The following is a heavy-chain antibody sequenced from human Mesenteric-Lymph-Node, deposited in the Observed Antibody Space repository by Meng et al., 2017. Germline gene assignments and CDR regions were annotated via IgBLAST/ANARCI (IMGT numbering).Heavy chain of an antibody. CDR1: GDSVSSNSGG. Sequence: QGPLHQSGPGLVKPSQTLSLPCAISGDSVSSNSGGWNWIRQSPSRGLEWLGRTYYNSKWYNDYATSLKSRMIINPDTSKNQFSLQLNSVTPEDTAVYYCARGWAATGFDYWGQGSLVTVSS. D-gene: IGHD6-13*01. CDR2: TYYNSKWYN. J-gene: IGHJ4*02. CDR3: ARGWAATGFDY. V-gene: IGHV6-1*01.